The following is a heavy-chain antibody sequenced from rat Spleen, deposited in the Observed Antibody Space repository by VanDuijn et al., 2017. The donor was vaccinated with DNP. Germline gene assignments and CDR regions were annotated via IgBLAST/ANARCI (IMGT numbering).Heavy chain of an antibody. Sequence: EVQLQESGPGLVKPSQSLSLTCSVTGYSITTNYKWSWIRKFPGNGLEWMGYINSAGSTNYNPSLKSRFSITRDTSKNQIFLQVNSVATEDTATYYCAVQLGVFDYWGQGVMVTVSS. J-gene: IGHJ2*01. D-gene: IGHD5-1*01. CDR3: AVQLGVFDY. V-gene: IGHV3-3*01. CDR1: GYSITTNYK. CDR2: INSAGST.